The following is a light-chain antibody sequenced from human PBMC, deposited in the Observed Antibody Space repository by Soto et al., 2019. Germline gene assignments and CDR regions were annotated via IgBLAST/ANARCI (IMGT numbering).Light chain of an antibody. CDR2: GVT. Sequence: QSALTQPASVSGSPGQSITISCTGTSSDVGGYDSVCWYQQHPGKAPKVMIYGVTNRPSGVSDRFSGSKSGNTPSLTISGLQAEDEADYYCSSFTSSITYVFGTGTKVTVL. CDR3: SSFTSSITYV. J-gene: IGLJ1*01. V-gene: IGLV2-14*01. CDR1: SSDVGGYDS.